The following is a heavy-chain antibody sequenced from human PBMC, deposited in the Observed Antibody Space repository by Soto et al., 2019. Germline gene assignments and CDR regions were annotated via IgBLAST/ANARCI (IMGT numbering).Heavy chain of an antibody. Sequence: PSETLSLTCAVYGESFSHYYWTWIRQTPGTGLEWIGEINHSGTVHYNPSLKSRVTISVDTSKNRFSLNLGSVTAADRGVDYCARGEDTSSPYPYGMDVWGQGTTVTVSS. J-gene: IGHJ6*02. D-gene: IGHD6-6*01. V-gene: IGHV4-34*01. CDR2: INHSGTV. CDR1: GESFSHYY. CDR3: ARGEDTSSPYPYGMDV.